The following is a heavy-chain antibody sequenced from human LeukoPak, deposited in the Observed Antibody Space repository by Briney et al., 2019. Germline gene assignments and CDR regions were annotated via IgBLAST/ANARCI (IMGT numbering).Heavy chain of an antibody. D-gene: IGHD4-17*01. V-gene: IGHV3-30*02. CDR3: VKDFWLDYADW. CDR2: IYYDGQMK. Sequence: GGSLRLSCAASGFTFSTCPMHWVRQAPGKGLEWVAYIYYDGQMKSYAESVKGRFTISRDNSRNTLYLQMNSLTTEDTAVYYCVKDFWLDYADWGGQGTLVTVSS. J-gene: IGHJ4*02. CDR1: GFTFSTCP.